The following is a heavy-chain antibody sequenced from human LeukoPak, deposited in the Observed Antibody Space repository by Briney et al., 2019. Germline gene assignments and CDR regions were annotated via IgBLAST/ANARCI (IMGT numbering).Heavy chain of an antibody. J-gene: IGHJ4*02. CDR3: ASHKNSGWYVFDY. CDR2: IYSGGTT. Sequence: GRSLRLSCAASGFTVSANYMSWVRQAPGKGLEWVSVIYSGGTTYYADSVRGRFTISRHNSRNTLYLQMNSLRAEDTALYYCASHKNSGWYVFDYWGQGTLVTVSS. V-gene: IGHV3-53*04. CDR1: GFTVSANY. D-gene: IGHD6-19*01.